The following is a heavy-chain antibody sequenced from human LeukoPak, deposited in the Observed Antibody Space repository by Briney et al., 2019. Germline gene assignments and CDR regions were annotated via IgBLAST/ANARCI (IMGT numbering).Heavy chain of an antibody. CDR1: GFTLSSYA. CDR2: ISYDGSNK. D-gene: IGHD6-13*01. V-gene: IGHV3-30-3*01. Sequence: PGGSLRLSCAASGFTLSSYAMHWVRQAPGKGLEWVAVISYDGSNKYYADSVKGRFIISRDNSKNTLYLQMNSLRAEDTAVYYCARVKAGPVDYWGQGTLVTVSS. CDR3: ARVKAGPVDY. J-gene: IGHJ4*02.